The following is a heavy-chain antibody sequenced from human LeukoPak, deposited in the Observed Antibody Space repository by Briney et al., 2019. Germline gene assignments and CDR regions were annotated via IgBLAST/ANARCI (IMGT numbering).Heavy chain of an antibody. CDR1: GFTFSSYA. Sequence: PGGSLRLSCAASGFTFSSYAMHWVRQAPGKGLEWVAFIRYDGSNKYYADSVKGRFTISRDNSKNTLYLQMNSLRAEDTAVYYCAKDPYDFWSGYPYYYMDVWGKGTTVTVSS. CDR2: IRYDGSNK. J-gene: IGHJ6*03. CDR3: AKDPYDFWSGYPYYYMDV. V-gene: IGHV3-30*02. D-gene: IGHD3-3*01.